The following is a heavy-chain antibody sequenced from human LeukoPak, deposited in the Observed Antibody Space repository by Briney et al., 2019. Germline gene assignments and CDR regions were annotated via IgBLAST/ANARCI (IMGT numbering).Heavy chain of an antibody. CDR2: ISYDGSNK. V-gene: IGHV3-30-3*01. CDR3: ARDYTVRYYFDY. Sequence: PGGSLRLPCAASGFTFSTYAMHWVRQAPGKGLEWVAVISYDGSNKYYADSVKGRFTISRDNSKNTLYLQMNSLRAEDTAVYYCARDYTVRYYFDYWGQGTLVTVSS. D-gene: IGHD3-16*01. CDR1: GFTFSTYA. J-gene: IGHJ4*02.